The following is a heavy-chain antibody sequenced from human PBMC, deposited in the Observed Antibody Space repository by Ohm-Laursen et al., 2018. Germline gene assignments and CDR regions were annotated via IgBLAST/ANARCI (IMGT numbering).Heavy chain of an antibody. CDR3: ARDRVWFDP. D-gene: IGHD3-10*01. J-gene: IGHJ5*02. V-gene: IGHV4-59*01. CDR1: GGSISSYY. Sequence: PSETLPLTCTVSGGSISSYYWSWIRQPPGKGLEWIGFIYYSGSTNYNPSLKSRVTISVDTSKNHFSLKLSSVTAADTAVYYCARDRVWFDPWGQGTLVTVSS. CDR2: IYYSGST.